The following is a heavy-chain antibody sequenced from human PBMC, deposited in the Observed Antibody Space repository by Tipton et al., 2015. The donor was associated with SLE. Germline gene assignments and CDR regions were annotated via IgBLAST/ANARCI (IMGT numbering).Heavy chain of an antibody. CDR1: GFTFSSYA. D-gene: IGHD3-16*02. CDR3: ATDLSRALTFGGVIGADY. V-gene: IGHV3-23*01. J-gene: IGHJ4*02. CDR2: ISGTGGTA. Sequence: SLRLSCAASGFTFSSYAMTWVRQAPGRGLEWVAAISGTGGTAYYADSVKGRFTISRDNSKNSLYLQMNSLRAEDTALYYCATDLSRALTFGGVIGADYGGQGTLVTVSS.